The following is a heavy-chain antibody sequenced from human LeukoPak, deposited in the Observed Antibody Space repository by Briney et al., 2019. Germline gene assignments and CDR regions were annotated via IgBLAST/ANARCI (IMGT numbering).Heavy chain of an antibody. D-gene: IGHD6-13*01. CDR1: GDSISSSSYY. Sequence: SETLSLTCTVSGDSISSSSYYWSWIRQPPGKGLEWIGYIYYSGSTNYNPSLKSRVTISVDTSKNQFSLKLSSVTAADTAVYYCARGLIAAAVDYWGQGTLVTVSS. V-gene: IGHV4-61*01. J-gene: IGHJ4*02. CDR2: IYYSGST. CDR3: ARGLIAAAVDY.